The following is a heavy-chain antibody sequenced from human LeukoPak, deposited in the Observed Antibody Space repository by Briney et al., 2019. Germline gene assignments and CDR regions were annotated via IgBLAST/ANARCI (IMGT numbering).Heavy chain of an antibody. CDR2: INPSGGST. Sequence: ASVKVSCKASGYTFTSYYMHWVRQAPGQGLEWMGIINPSGGSTSYAQKFQGRVTMTRDTSTSTVYMELSSLRSEDTAVYYCARETGIVGATRGALYYSDYWGQGTLVTVSS. D-gene: IGHD1-26*01. CDR3: ARETGIVGATRGALYYSDY. V-gene: IGHV1-46*01. J-gene: IGHJ4*02. CDR1: GYTFTSYY.